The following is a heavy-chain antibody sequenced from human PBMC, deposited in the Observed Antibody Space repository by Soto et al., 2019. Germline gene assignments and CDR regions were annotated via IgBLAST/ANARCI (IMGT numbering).Heavy chain of an antibody. J-gene: IGHJ4*02. V-gene: IGHV3-15*01. CDR2: IKSKTDGGTT. CDR1: GFTFSNAW. CDR3: TTDSAEYCSSTSCFWVDY. Sequence: EVQLVESGGGLVKPGGSLRLSCAASGFTFSNAWMSWVRQAPGKGLEWVGRIKSKTDGGTTDYAAPVKGRFTISRDDSKNTLYLQTNSLKTEDTAVYYCTTDSAEYCSSTSCFWVDYWGQGTLVTVSS. D-gene: IGHD2-2*01.